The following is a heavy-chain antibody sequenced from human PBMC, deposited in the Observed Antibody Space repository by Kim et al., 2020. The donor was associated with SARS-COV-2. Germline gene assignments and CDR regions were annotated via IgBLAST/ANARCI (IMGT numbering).Heavy chain of an antibody. J-gene: IGHJ3*02. CDR2: T. CDR3: ARGGLRAAFDI. D-gene: IGHD3-16*01. Sequence: TMYEESGKGRITISRDDAKNTLYLQMNSLGAEDTAMYFCARGGLRAAFDIWGPGTMVTVSS. V-gene: IGHV3-74*03.